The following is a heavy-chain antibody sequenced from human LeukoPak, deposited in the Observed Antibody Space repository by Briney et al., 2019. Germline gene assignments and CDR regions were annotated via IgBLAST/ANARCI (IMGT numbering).Heavy chain of an antibody. Sequence: GGSLRLSCGASGFTVNSNYMSWVRQAPGKGLEWVSVIYSGGSTYYADSVKGRFTISRDNSKNTRYLQMNSLRAEDTAVYYCAREGNYDFRSGRFDYWGQGTLVTVSS. J-gene: IGHJ4*02. D-gene: IGHD3-3*01. CDR1: GFTVNSNY. CDR2: IYSGGST. CDR3: AREGNYDFRSGRFDY. V-gene: IGHV3-66*01.